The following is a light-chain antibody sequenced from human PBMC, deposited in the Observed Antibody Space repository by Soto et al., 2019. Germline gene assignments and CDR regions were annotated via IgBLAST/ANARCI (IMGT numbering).Light chain of an antibody. CDR1: QSVSSN. V-gene: IGKV3-15*01. CDR3: QQYTNWPLWT. J-gene: IGKJ1*01. CDR2: GAA. Sequence: EIVMTQSPATLSVSPGERATLSCRASQSVSSNLAWYQQKPGQAPRLLIYGAATRATGIPARFSGSGSGTEFTLTISSLQSEDFAGYYCQQYTNWPLWTFGQGTKVEIK.